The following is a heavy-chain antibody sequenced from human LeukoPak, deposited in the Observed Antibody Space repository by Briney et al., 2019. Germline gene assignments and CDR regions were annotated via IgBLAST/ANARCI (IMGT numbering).Heavy chain of an antibody. CDR3: ARAYYDSSGDY. D-gene: IGHD3-22*01. CDR1: GFTFSSYE. CDR2: ISSSGSTI. Sequence: TGGSLRLSCAASGFTFSSYEMNWVRQAPGKGLEWVSYISSSGSTIYYADSVKGRFTISRDNAKNSLYLQMNSLRAEDTAVYCCARAYYDSSGDYWGQGTLVTVSS. J-gene: IGHJ4*02. V-gene: IGHV3-48*03.